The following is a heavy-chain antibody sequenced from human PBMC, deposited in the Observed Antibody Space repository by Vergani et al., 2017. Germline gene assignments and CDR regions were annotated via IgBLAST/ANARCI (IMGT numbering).Heavy chain of an antibody. V-gene: IGHV2-5*01. J-gene: IGHJ5*02. D-gene: IGHD2-21*02. Sequence: QITLKESGPTLIKPTQHLTLTCTFSGFSLDTGGVGVGWIRQPPGKGLEWVALIYWNDDKRYSSSLKPRLILTKDTSKNQVVLTLTNLVPSDPATYSCARLSTLFGDCVGDSRFAPWGKGTLVTVSS. CDR1: GFSLDTGGVG. CDR2: IYWNDDK. CDR3: ARLSTLFGDCVGDSRFAP.